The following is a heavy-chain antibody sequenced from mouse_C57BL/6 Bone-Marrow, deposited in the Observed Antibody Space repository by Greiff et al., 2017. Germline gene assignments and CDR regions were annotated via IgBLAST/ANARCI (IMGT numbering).Heavy chain of an antibody. CDR1: GYAFTNYL. CDR3: ARLDGGLAWFAY. CDR2: INPGSGGT. Sequence: QVQLQQSGAELVRPGTSVKVSCKASGYAFTNYLIEWVKQRPGQGLEWIGVINPGSGGTNYNEKFKGKATLTADQSSSTAYMQLSSLTSEDSAVYFCARLDGGLAWFAYWGQGTLVTVSA. V-gene: IGHV1-54*01. J-gene: IGHJ3*01. D-gene: IGHD2-3*01.